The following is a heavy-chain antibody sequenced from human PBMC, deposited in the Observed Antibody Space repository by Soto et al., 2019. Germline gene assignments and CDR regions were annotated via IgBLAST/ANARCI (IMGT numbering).Heavy chain of an antibody. CDR3: AKAGEYSGYVPKAFDDY. D-gene: IGHD5-12*01. Sequence: GGSLRLSCAASGFTFSSYAMSWVRQAPGKGLEWVSAISGSGGSTYYADSVKGRFTISRDNSKNTLYLQMNSLRAEDTAVYYCAKAGEYSGYVPKAFDDYWGQGTLVTVSS. J-gene: IGHJ4*02. V-gene: IGHV3-23*01. CDR2: ISGSGGST. CDR1: GFTFSSYA.